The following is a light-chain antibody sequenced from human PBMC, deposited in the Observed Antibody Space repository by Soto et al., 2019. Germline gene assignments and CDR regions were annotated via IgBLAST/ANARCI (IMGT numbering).Light chain of an antibody. CDR1: RSLVYSDGNTS. CDR2: EVS. Sequence: EVLMTQSPLSLPVTLGQPASISCRSSRSLVYSDGNTSLNWFQQRPGQSPRRLIFEVSNRDSGVPDRFCGSASGTDFTLKISRVEAEDVGVYYCMHGAHWPHTFVQGTKVETK. V-gene: IGKV2-30*01. J-gene: IGKJ1*01. CDR3: MHGAHWPHT.